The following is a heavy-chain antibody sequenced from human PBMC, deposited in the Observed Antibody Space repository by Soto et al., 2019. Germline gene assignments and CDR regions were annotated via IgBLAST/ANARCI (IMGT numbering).Heavy chain of an antibody. J-gene: IGHJ4*02. Sequence: GGTLRLSCAASGFTFSDYYMNWIRQAPGKGLEWVSYIRSSGHTNYAYAVKGRFAISRDNAKNSLYLQMNSLRGEDTALYYCSGAGPGMAQWNPSDSWGQRPLVTISS. CDR2: IRSSGHT. D-gene: IGHD1-1*01. V-gene: IGHV3-11*06. CDR1: GFTFSDYY. CDR3: SGAGPGMAQWNPSDS.